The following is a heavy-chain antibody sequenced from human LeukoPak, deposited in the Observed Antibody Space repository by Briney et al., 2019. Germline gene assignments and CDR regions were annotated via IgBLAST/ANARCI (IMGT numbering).Heavy chain of an antibody. CDR2: IYYSGST. D-gene: IGHD3-16*02. CDR3: ARDASLTFGGVIVPADGMDV. Sequence: SETLSLTCAVYGGSFSGYYWGWIRQPPGKGLEWIGSIYYSGSTYYNPSLKSRVTISVDTSKNQFSLKLSSVTAADTAVYYCARDASLTFGGVIVPADGMDVWGQGTTVTVSS. J-gene: IGHJ6*02. V-gene: IGHV4-34*01. CDR1: GGSFSGYY.